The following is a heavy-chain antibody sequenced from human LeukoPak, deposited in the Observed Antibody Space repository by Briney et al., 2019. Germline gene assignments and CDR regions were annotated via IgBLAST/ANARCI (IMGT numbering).Heavy chain of an antibody. Sequence: TSVKVSCKASGFTFTSSAVQWVRQARGQGLKWRGWIVVGSGNTNYAQKFQERVTINRDMSTSTAYMELSSPRSEDTAVYYCATDDVTTGTKTALGYWGQGTLVTVSS. CDR2: IVVGSGNT. CDR3: ATDDVTTGTKTALGY. V-gene: IGHV1-58*01. CDR1: GFTFTSSA. D-gene: IGHD1-1*01. J-gene: IGHJ4*02.